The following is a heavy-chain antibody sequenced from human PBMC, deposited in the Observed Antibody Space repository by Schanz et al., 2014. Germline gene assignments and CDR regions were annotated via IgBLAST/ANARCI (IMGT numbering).Heavy chain of an antibody. D-gene: IGHD6-6*01. Sequence: EVQLVESGGGLVQPGGSLRLSCAASGFTVSSNYMSWVRQAPGKGLEWVSITYSGGSTYYADSVKGRFTISRDNAKNSLYLQMNSLRAEDTAVYYCVPMSIAAHWGQGTLVTVSS. V-gene: IGHV3-66*01. CDR1: GFTVSSNY. CDR3: VPMSIAAH. CDR2: TYSGGST. J-gene: IGHJ4*02.